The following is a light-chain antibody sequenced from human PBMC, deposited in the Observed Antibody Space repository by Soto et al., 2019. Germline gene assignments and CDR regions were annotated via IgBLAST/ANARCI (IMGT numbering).Light chain of an antibody. CDR3: QQSYSTPRT. V-gene: IGKV1-39*01. CDR1: QSISSY. CDR2: AAS. Sequence: DLQMTQSPSSLSASVGDRVTITCRASQSISSYFNWYQQKPGKAPKLLLYAASSLQSGVPSRFSGSGSGTDFTLTISSLQPEDFATYYCQQSYSTPRTFGQGTKLEIK. J-gene: IGKJ2*01.